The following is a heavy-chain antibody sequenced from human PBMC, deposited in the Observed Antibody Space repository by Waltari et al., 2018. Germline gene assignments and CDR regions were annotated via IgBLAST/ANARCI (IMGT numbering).Heavy chain of an antibody. J-gene: IGHJ4*02. CDR3: ARGATYYDFWSGYSYFDY. Sequence: EVQLVESGGGLVQPGGSLRLSCAASGFTFSSYSMNWVRPAPGKGLEWVSYISSSSSTIYYADSVKGRFTISRDNAKNSLYLQMNSLRAEDTAVYYCARGATYYDFWSGYSYFDYWGQGTLVTVSS. D-gene: IGHD3-3*01. CDR2: ISSSSSTI. V-gene: IGHV3-48*04. CDR1: GFTFSSYS.